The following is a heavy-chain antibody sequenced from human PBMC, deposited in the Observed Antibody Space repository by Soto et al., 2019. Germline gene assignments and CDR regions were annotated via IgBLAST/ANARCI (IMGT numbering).Heavy chain of an antibody. CDR3: ARDVSPHMNPSWFDP. CDR1: GFSFSNTG. V-gene: IGHV3-30*03. CDR2: ISFDGTNR. Sequence: PGGSLRLSCVASGFSFSNTGMHWVRQAPGKGLGWVAVISFDGTNRNYAESVKGRFTVSRDNLKNSLFLQINSLTPEDTAVFYCARDVSPHMNPSWFDPWGQGTLVTVS. J-gene: IGHJ5*02.